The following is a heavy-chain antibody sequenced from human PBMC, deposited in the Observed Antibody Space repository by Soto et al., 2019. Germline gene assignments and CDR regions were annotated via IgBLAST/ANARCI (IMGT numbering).Heavy chain of an antibody. CDR3: ARSLDTAMDYFDY. CDR1: GFTFSDYY. V-gene: IGHV3-11*01. J-gene: IGHJ4*02. D-gene: IGHD5-18*01. CDR2: ISSSGSTI. Sequence: AGGSLRLSCAASGFTFSDYYMSWIRQAPGKGLEWVSYISSSGSTIYYADSVKGRFTISRDNAKNSLYLQMNSLRAEDTAVYYCARSLDTAMDYFDYWGQGTLVTVSS.